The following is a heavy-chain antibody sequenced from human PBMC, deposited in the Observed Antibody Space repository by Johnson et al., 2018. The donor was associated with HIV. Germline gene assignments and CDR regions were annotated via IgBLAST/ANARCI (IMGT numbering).Heavy chain of an antibody. CDR2: ISWNSGSM. CDR1: RITLSSYA. V-gene: IGHV3-9*01. D-gene: IGHD3-16*01. Sequence: VQLVESGGGVVQPGRSLRLSCAASRITLSSYAMHWVRQAPGKGLEWVSGISWNSGSMGYADSVKGRFTISRDNAKNSLYLQLNSLRAEDTAVYFCASQVRGLRLGVDAFDIWGQGTMVTVSS. J-gene: IGHJ3*02. CDR3: ASQVRGLRLGVDAFDI.